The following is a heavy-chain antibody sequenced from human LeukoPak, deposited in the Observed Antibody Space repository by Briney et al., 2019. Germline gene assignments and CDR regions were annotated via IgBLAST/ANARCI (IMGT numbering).Heavy chain of an antibody. CDR2: IYYSGST. J-gene: IGHJ4*02. CDR1: GGPISSHY. D-gene: IGHD2-2*01. CDR3: ARARALGYCSSTSCPLPYYFDY. V-gene: IGHV4-59*11. Sequence: SETLSLTCTVSGGPISSHYWSWIRQPPGKGLEWIGHIYYSGSTNYNPPPKSLVTISVDTSKNQFPLTLSSVTAADTAVYYCARARALGYCSSTSCPLPYYFDYWGQGTLVTVSS.